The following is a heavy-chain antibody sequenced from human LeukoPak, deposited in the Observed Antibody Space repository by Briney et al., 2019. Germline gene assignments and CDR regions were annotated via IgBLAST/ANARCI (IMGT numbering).Heavy chain of an antibody. CDR1: GFTFSTYW. D-gene: IGHD6-13*01. CDR3: ARDSAGNDY. Sequence: GGSLRLSCAASGFTFSTYWMSWVRQAPGKGLEWVANIKQDGSEKYYVDSVKGRFTIPRDNAKNSLYLQMNSLRAEDTAMYYCARDSAGNDYWGQGTLVTVSS. CDR2: IKQDGSEK. V-gene: IGHV3-7*01. J-gene: IGHJ4*02.